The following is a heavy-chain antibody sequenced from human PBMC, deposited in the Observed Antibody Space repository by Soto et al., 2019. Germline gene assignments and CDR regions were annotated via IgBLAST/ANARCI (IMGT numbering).Heavy chain of an antibody. CDR3: AKEHSEWLLPLGWFDP. Sequence: GGSLRLSCAASGFTFSSYAMSWVRQAPGKGLEWVSAISGSGGSTYYADSVKGRFTISRDNSKNTLYLQMNSLRAEDTAVYYCAKEHSEWLLPLGWFDPWGQGTLVTVSS. D-gene: IGHD3-3*01. J-gene: IGHJ5*02. CDR2: ISGSGGST. CDR1: GFTFSSYA. V-gene: IGHV3-23*01.